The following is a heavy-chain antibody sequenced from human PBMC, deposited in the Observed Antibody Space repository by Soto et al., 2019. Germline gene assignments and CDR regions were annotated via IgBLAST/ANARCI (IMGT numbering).Heavy chain of an antibody. Sequence: EVQLVESGGGLVQPGGSLRLSCAASGFTFSSYWMHWVRQAPGKGLVWVSRINSDGSSTSYADSVKGRFTISRDNAKNTLSLQMNRLSAEDTAVYYCAIRASYYDSSGYFDYWGQGTLVTVSS. V-gene: IGHV3-74*01. J-gene: IGHJ4*02. CDR3: AIRASYYDSSGYFDY. CDR1: GFTFSSYW. D-gene: IGHD3-22*01. CDR2: INSDGSST.